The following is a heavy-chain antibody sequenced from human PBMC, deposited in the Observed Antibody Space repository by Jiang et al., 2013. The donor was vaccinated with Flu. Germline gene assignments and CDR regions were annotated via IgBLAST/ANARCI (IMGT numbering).Heavy chain of an antibody. CDR3: ARHGWSSVWYNYYYGMDV. V-gene: IGHV4-30-2*04. D-gene: IGHD6-25*01. CDR2: IYHSGST. Sequence: EWIGNIYHSGSTYYNRPSKSRVTISVDTSKNQFSLKLSSVTAADTAVYYCARHGWSSVWYNYYYGMDVWGQGTTVTVSS. J-gene: IGHJ6*02.